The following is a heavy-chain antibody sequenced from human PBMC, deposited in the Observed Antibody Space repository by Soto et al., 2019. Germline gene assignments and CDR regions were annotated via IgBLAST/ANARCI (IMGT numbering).Heavy chain of an antibody. Sequence: ASVKVSCKASGYTFTSYGISWVRQAPGQGLEWMGWISAYNGNTNYAQKLQGRVTMTTDTSTSTAYMELRSLRSDDTAVYYCARGLVRYCSGGSCLNWFDPWGQGTLVTVSS. CDR1: GYTFTSYG. J-gene: IGHJ5*02. CDR3: ARGLVRYCSGGSCLNWFDP. D-gene: IGHD2-15*01. V-gene: IGHV1-18*01. CDR2: ISAYNGNT.